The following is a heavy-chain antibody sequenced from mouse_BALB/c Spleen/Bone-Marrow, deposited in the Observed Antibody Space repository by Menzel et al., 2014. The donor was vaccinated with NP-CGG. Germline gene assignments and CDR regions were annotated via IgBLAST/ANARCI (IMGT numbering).Heavy chain of an antibody. Sequence: VHVKQSGAELVEPGASVKLSCTASGFNIKDTYMHWVKQRPEQGLEWIGRIDPANGNTKYDPKFQGKATITADTSSNTAYLQLSSLTSEDTAVYYCARWEYYAMGYWGQGTSVTVSS. CDR1: GFNIKDTY. CDR2: IDPANGNT. CDR3: ARWEYYAMGY. D-gene: IGHD4-1*01. V-gene: IGHV14-3*02. J-gene: IGHJ4*01.